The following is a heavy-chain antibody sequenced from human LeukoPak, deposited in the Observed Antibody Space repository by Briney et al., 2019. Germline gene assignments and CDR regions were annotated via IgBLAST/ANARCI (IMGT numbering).Heavy chain of an antibody. CDR1: GFTFGDYA. CDR2: ISGDGGST. CDR3: AKDLFYYGSSPPRNGGMDV. D-gene: IGHD3-10*01. V-gene: IGHV3-43*02. Sequence: PGGSLRLSCAASGFTFGDYAMHWVRQAPGKGLEWVSLISGDGGSTYYADSVKGRFTISRDNSKNSLYLQMNSLRTEDTALYYCAKDLFYYGSSPPRNGGMDVWGQGTTVTVSS. J-gene: IGHJ6*02.